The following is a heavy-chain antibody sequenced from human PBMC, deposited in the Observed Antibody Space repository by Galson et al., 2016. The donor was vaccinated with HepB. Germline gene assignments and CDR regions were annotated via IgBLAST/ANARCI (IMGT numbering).Heavy chain of an antibody. CDR1: GFTFTTYG. D-gene: IGHD2-15*01. Sequence: SVKVSCKASGFTFTTYGISWMRQAPGQGLEWMGWISTYSGNTNYAQKLQDRFTMTTDTSTTTAYMELRSLTSDDTAVYYCARDFCSGGICYHALAYWGQGTLVTVSS. J-gene: IGHJ4*02. CDR2: ISTYSGNT. V-gene: IGHV1-18*01. CDR3: ARDFCSGGICYHALAY.